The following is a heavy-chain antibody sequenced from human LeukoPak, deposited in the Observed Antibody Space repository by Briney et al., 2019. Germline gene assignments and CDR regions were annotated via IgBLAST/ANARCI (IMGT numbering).Heavy chain of an antibody. V-gene: IGHV3-11*01. D-gene: IGHD3-22*01. CDR2: ISSSGSTI. CDR1: GFTFSDYY. CDR3: AKPYYYDSSGYYPPDPFDY. Sequence: GGSLRLSGAASGFTFSDYYMSWIRQAPGKGLEWVSYISSSGSTIYYADSVKGRFTISRDNAKNSLYLQMNSLRAEDTAVYYCAKPYYYDSSGYYPPDPFDYWGQGTLVTVSS. J-gene: IGHJ4*02.